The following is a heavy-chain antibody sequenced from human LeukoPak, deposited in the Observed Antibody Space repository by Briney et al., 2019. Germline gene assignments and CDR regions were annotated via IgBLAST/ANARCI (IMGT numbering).Heavy chain of an antibody. D-gene: IGHD3-10*01. V-gene: IGHV4-39*01. J-gene: IGHJ4*02. CDR3: ARRPITMVRGVDG. CDR2: IYYSGST. Sequence: SETLSLTCTVSGGSISSSSYYWGWIRQPPGKGLEWIGSIYYSGSTYYNPSLKSRVTISVDTSKNQFSLKLSSVTAADTAVYYCARRPITMVRGVDGWGQGTLVTVSS. CDR1: GGSISSSSYY.